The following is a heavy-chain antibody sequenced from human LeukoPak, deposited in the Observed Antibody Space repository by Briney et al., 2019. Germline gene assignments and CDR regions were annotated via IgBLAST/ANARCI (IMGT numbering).Heavy chain of an antibody. CDR2: INPNSGGT. CDR1: GYTFTGYY. CDR3: ARESCSSTSCPGRGNNWFDP. D-gene: IGHD2-2*01. Sequence: ASVMVSCKASGYTFTGYYMHWVRQAPGQGLEWMGWINPNSGGTNYAQKFQGRVTMTRDTSISTAYMELSRLRSDDTAVYYCARESCSSTSCPGRGNNWFDPWGQGTLVTVSS. J-gene: IGHJ5*02. V-gene: IGHV1-2*02.